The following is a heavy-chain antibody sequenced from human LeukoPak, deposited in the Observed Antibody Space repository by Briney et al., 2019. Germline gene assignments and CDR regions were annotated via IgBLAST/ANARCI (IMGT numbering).Heavy chain of an antibody. V-gene: IGHV3-66*01. D-gene: IGHD3-22*01. Sequence: GGSLRLSCAASGFTVGGNTMSWVRQAPGKGLEWVSIIYSGGSTSYADSVKGRFTISRDNSKNTLYLQVNSLRTEDTAVYYCARGGSYFDISGYYFYWGQGTLVTVSS. J-gene: IGHJ4*02. CDR3: ARGGSYFDISGYYFY. CDR1: GFTVGGNT. CDR2: IYSGGST.